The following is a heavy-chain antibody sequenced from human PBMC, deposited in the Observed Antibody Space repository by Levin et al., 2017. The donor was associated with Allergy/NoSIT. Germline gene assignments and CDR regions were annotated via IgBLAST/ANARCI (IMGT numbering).Heavy chain of an antibody. Sequence: PGGSLRLSCAASGFTFSSYAMHWVRQAPGKGLEWVAVISYDGSNKYYADSVKGRFTISRDNSKNTLYLQMNSLRAEDTAVYYCARDHDNHSSWRNNWFDPWGQGTLVTVSS. J-gene: IGHJ5*02. V-gene: IGHV3-30*04. CDR1: GFTFSSYA. CDR2: ISYDGSNK. D-gene: IGHD6-13*01. CDR3: ARDHDNHSSWRNNWFDP.